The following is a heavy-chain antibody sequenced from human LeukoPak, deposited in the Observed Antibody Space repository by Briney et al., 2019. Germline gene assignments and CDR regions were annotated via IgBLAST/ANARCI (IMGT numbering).Heavy chain of an antibody. J-gene: IGHJ3*02. CDR2: IYPGDSDT. D-gene: IGHD5-24*01. Sequence: GASLQISCKGSGYSFTSYWIGWVRHMPGKGLEWMGSIYPGDSDTRYSPSFQGQVTISADKSISTAYLQWSSLKASDTAMYYCARGRRDGYNYDAFDIWGQGTMVTVSS. CDR3: ARGRRDGYNYDAFDI. V-gene: IGHV5-51*01. CDR1: GYSFTSYW.